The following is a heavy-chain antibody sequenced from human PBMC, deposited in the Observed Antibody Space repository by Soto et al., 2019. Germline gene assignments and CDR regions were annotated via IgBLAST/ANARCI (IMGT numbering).Heavy chain of an antibody. Sequence: QGQLVQSGPEVKKPGASVKVSCKTSGYTFSRYGISWVRQAPGQGLERMGWISGYNGDTNYAQKVQGRVTMTIDTSTYTAYMELRSLTSDDTAIYYCAKNGQPPYYYYGMDVW. D-gene: IGHD2-8*01. CDR2: ISGYNGDT. CDR1: GYTFSRYG. V-gene: IGHV1-18*01. CDR3: AKNGQPPYYYYGMDV. J-gene: IGHJ6*01.